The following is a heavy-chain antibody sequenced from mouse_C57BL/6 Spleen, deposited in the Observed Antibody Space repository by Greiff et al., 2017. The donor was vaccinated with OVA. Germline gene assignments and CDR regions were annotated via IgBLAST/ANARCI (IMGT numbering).Heavy chain of an antibody. V-gene: IGHV1-52*01. Sequence: QVQLQQPGAELVRPGSSVKLSCKASGYPFTSYWMHWVKQRPIQGLEWIGNIDPSDSETHYHQKFKDKATLTVDKSSSTAYRQLSSLTSEDSAVYYWARSYWDGVIWFAYWGQGTLVTVSA. D-gene: IGHD4-1*01. CDR3: ARSYWDGVIWFAY. CDR2: IDPSDSET. CDR1: GYPFTSYW. J-gene: IGHJ3*01.